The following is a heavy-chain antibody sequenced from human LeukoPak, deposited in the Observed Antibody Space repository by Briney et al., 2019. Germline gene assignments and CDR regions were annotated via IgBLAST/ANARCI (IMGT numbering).Heavy chain of an antibody. Sequence: SETLSLTCTVTGGSISSSSYYWGWIRQPPGKGLEWIGSIYYSGSTYYNPSLKSRVTISVDTSKNQFSLKLSSVTAADTAVYYCARFDGSSWAFDYWGQGTLVTVSS. CDR2: IYYSGST. D-gene: IGHD6-13*01. CDR1: GGSISSSSYY. V-gene: IGHV4-39*07. J-gene: IGHJ4*02. CDR3: ARFDGSSWAFDY.